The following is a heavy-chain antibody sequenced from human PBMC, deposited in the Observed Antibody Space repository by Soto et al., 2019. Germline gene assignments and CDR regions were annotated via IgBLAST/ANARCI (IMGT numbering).Heavy chain of an antibody. CDR3: ARDLSGDYGALDT. V-gene: IGHV3-33*01. CDR1: GFTCSTYG. CDR2: IWYDGSNK. D-gene: IGHD4-17*01. Sequence: GGSLRLSCTPSGFTCSTYGMHWARQAPGKGLEWVAVIWYDGSNKVYADSVKGRFTISRDNSKNTLYLQMNSLRAEDTAVYYCARDLSGDYGALDTWGQGTMVTVSS. J-gene: IGHJ3*02.